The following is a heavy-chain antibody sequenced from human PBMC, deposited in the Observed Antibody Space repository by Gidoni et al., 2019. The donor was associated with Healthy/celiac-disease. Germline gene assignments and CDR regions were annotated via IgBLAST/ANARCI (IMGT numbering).Heavy chain of an antibody. Sequence: QVQLQQWGAGLLKPSETLSLTCAVYGGSFSGYYWSWIRQPPGKGLEWIGEINHSGSTNYNPSLKSRVTISVDTSKNQFSLKLSSVTAADTAVYYCARGPRRAPRYCSGGSCEGSYYYGMDVWGQGTTVTVSS. V-gene: IGHV4-34*01. CDR2: INHSGST. D-gene: IGHD2-15*01. J-gene: IGHJ6*02. CDR3: ARGPRRAPRYCSGGSCEGSYYYGMDV. CDR1: GGSFSGYY.